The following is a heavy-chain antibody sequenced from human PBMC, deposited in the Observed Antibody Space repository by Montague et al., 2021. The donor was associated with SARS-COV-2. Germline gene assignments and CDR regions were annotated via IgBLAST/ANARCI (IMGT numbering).Heavy chain of an antibody. CDR1: GGSISSYY. Sequence: SETLSLTCTVSGGSISSYYWSWIRQPPGKGLEWIGYMSYSGTTNYNPSLRSRLTMSIDTSKAQLSPKLSSLTAADAAVYYCARGRYQLGWFDPWGQGTLVTVSS. CDR3: ARGRYQLGWFDP. D-gene: IGHD7-27*01. V-gene: IGHV4-59*01. J-gene: IGHJ5*02. CDR2: MSYSGTT.